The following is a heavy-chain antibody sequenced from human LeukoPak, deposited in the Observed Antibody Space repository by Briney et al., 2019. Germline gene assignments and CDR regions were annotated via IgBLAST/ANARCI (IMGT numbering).Heavy chain of an antibody. J-gene: IGHJ4*02. V-gene: IGHV4-61*01. Sequence: PSETLSLTCTVSGGSVSSASYYGSWIRQPPGKGLEWIGYIYYSGSTNYNPSLKSRVTISVDTSKNQFSLKLSSVTAADTAVYYCARERIAVAGYFDYWGQGTLVTVSS. CDR3: ARERIAVAGYFDY. CDR1: GGSVSSASYY. D-gene: IGHD6-19*01. CDR2: IYYSGST.